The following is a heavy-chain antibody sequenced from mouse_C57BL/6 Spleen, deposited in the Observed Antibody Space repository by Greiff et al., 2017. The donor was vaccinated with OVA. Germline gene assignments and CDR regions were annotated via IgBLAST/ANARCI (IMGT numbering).Heavy chain of an antibody. J-gene: IGHJ1*03. V-gene: IGHV1-26*01. CDR1: GYTFTDYY. Sequence: EVQLQQSGPELVKPGASVKISCKASGYTFTDYYMNWVKQSHGKSLEWIGDINPNNGGTSYNQKFKGKATLTVDKSSSTAYMELRSLTSEDSAVYDCARGGYSNYVRWYFGVWGKGTTVTVSS. CDR3: ARGGYSNYVRWYFGV. D-gene: IGHD2-5*01. CDR2: INPNNGGT.